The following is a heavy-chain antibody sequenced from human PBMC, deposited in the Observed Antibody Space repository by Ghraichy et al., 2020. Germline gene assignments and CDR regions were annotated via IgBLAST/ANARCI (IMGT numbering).Heavy chain of an antibody. CDR2: ISSSSSYI. J-gene: IGHJ4*02. CDR3: ASLRYSGNYYIDY. Sequence: ESLNISCAASGFSFSSYSMNWVRQAPGKGLEWVSSISSSSSYIYYTDSVKGRFTTSRDNAKNSLYLQMNSLGVEDTALYYCASLRYSGNYYIDYWGQGTLVTVSS. D-gene: IGHD1-26*01. CDR1: GFSFSSYS. V-gene: IGHV3-21*01.